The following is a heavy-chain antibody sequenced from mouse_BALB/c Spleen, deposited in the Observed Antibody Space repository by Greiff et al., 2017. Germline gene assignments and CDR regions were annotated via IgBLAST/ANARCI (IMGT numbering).Heavy chain of an antibody. Sequence: EVQRVESGGGLVQPGGSLRLSCATSGFTFTDYYMSWVRQPPGKALEWLGFIRNKANGYTTEYSASVKGRFTISRDNSQSILYLQMNTLRAEDSATYYCASLYDGKAMDYWGQGTAVTVSA. CDR3: ASLYDGKAMDY. D-gene: IGHD2-1*01. J-gene: IGHJ4*01. V-gene: IGHV7-3*02. CDR2: IRNKANGYTT. CDR1: GFTFTDYY.